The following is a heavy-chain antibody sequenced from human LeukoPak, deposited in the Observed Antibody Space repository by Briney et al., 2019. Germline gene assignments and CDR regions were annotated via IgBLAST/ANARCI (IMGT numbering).Heavy chain of an antibody. D-gene: IGHD1-26*01. CDR2: IRSEAYGGTT. CDR3: TTEAGGELLSPDY. CDR1: GFSFGDYS. V-gene: IGHV3-49*04. J-gene: IGHJ4*02. Sequence: GGSLRLSCTASGFSFGDYSMNWVRQAPGKGLEWVGFIRSEAYGGTTQYAASVKGRFTISRDDSKNTLYLQMNSLKTEDTAVYYCTTEAGGELLSPDYWGQGTLVTVSS.